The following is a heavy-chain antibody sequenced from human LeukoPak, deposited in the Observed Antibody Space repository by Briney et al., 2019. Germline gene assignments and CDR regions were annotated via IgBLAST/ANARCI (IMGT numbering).Heavy chain of an antibody. CDR3: ARDHRYAFDN. V-gene: IGHV3-48*01. D-gene: IGHD5-12*01. CDR1: GFNFIDYS. Sequence: PGGSLRLSCAASGFNFIDYSMNWVRQAPGKGLEWISYIGISSGNTKYADSVKGRFTISRDKARNSLYLQMNSLRVGDTAEYYCARDHRYAFDNWGHGTLVTVSS. J-gene: IGHJ4*01. CDR2: IGISSGNT.